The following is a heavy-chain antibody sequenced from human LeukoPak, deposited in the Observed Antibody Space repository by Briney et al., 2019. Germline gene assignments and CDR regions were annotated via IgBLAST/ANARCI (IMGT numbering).Heavy chain of an antibody. CDR1: GFTFSSYG. Sequence: HAGGSLRLSCAASGFTFSSYGMHWVRQAPGKGLEWVAFIRYDGSNKYYADSVKGRFTISRDNSKNTLYLQMNSLRAEDTAVYYCAKNRADSSSWYFDYWGQGTLVTVSS. V-gene: IGHV3-30*02. CDR3: AKNRADSSSWYFDY. CDR2: IRYDGSNK. D-gene: IGHD6-13*01. J-gene: IGHJ4*02.